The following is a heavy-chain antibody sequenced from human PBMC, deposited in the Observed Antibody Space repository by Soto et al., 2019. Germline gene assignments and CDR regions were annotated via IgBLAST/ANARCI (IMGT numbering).Heavy chain of an antibody. CDR3: ARHNDRYDFWSGYYPGYYMDV. D-gene: IGHD3-3*01. Sequence: PSETLSLTCTVSGGSISSYYWSWIRQPPGKGLEWIGYIYYSGSTNYNPSLKSRVTISVDTSKNQFSLKLSSVTAADTAVYYCARHNDRYDFWSGYYPGYYMDVWGKGTTVTVS. V-gene: IGHV4-59*08. J-gene: IGHJ6*03. CDR1: GGSISSYY. CDR2: IYYSGST.